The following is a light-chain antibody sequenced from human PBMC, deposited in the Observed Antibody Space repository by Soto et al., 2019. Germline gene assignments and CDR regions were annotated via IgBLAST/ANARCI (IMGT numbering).Light chain of an antibody. V-gene: IGLV2-14*01. CDR2: EVS. CDR3: AAWDDNLRGYWV. J-gene: IGLJ2*01. CDR1: SSDVGTYKY. Sequence: QSALTQPASVSGSPGQSITISCTGTSSDVGTYKYVSWYQQLPGKAPKLMIYEVSNRPSGVSNRFSGSKSGNTASLTISELQAEDEADYFCAAWDDNLRGYWVFGGGTKLTVL.